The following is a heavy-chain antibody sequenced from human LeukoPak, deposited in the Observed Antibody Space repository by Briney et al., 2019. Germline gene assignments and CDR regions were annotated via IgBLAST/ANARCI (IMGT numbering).Heavy chain of an antibody. V-gene: IGHV4-59*01. CDR1: GGSISSYY. J-gene: IGHJ4*02. D-gene: IGHD4-23*01. CDR2: IYYSGSP. Sequence: LETLSLTCTVSGGSISSYYWSWIRQPPGKGLEWIGNIYYSGSPNYNPSLKSRVTISVDTSKNQFSLKLTSVTAADTAVYYCAGDGGNEAFDYWGQGNLVTVSS. CDR3: AGDGGNEAFDY.